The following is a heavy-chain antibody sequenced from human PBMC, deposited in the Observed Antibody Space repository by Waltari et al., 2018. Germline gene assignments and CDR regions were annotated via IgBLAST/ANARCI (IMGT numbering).Heavy chain of an antibody. D-gene: IGHD4-17*01. CDR3: AMGPSLYGDYVPGDY. CDR1: GFTFSSYS. J-gene: IGHJ4*02. Sequence: EVQLVESGGGLVQPGGSLRLSCAASGFTFSSYSMNWVRQAPGQGLEWVSYISSRSSTMYYADSVKGRFTISRDNAKNSLDLQMNSLRAEDTAVYDCAMGPSLYGDYVPGDYWGQGTLVTVSS. V-gene: IGHV3-48*04. CDR2: ISSRSSTM.